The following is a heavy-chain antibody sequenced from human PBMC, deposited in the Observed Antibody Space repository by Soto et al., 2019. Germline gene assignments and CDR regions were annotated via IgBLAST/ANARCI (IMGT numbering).Heavy chain of an antibody. CDR3: AGGPPMIRGVRFDY. J-gene: IGHJ4*02. D-gene: IGHD3-10*01. CDR2: IYYSGST. Sequence: SETLSLTCTVSGGSINNYYWSWIRQPPGKGLEWIGYIYYSGSTNYNPSLKSRVTISVDTSKNQFSLKLSSVTAADTAVYYYAGGPPMIRGVRFDYWGQGALVP. CDR1: GGSINNYY. V-gene: IGHV4-59*01.